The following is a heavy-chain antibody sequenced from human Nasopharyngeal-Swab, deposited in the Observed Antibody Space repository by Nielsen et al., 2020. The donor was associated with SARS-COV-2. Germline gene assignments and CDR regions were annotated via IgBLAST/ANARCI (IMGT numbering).Heavy chain of an antibody. J-gene: IGHJ6*02. CDR1: GFTFSNAW. V-gene: IGHV3-53*04. Sequence: GESLKISCAASGFTFSNAWMSWVRQAPGKGLEWVSVIYSGGSTYYADSVKGRFTISRHNSKNTLYLQMNSLRAEDTAVYYCARSLGNYDILTGYYWYYGMDVWGQGTTVTVSS. CDR3: ARSLGNYDILTGYYWYYGMDV. CDR2: IYSGGST. D-gene: IGHD3-9*01.